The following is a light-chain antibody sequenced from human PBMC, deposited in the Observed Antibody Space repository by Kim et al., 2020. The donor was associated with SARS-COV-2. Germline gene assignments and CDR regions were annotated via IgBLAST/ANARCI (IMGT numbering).Light chain of an antibody. CDR1: KSVSCSY. CDR2: GAS. J-gene: IGKJ4*01. CDR3: QQYGSSPLT. Sequence: CPGERATLSCRASKSVSCSYLAWYQQKPGQAPRLLIYGASSRATGIPDRFSGSGSGTDFTLTISRLEPEDFAVYYCQQYGSSPLTFGGGTKVDIK. V-gene: IGKV3-20*01.